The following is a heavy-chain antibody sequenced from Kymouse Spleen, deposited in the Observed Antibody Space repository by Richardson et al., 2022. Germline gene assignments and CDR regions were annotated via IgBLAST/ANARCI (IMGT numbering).Heavy chain of an antibody. CDR3: ASTYSSSWPYYYYYYGMDV. CDR2: IYYSGST. V-gene: IGHV4-31*03. D-gene: IGHD6-13*01. Sequence: QVQLQESGPGLVKPSQTLSLTCTVSGGSISSGGYYWSWIRQHPGKGLEWIGYIYYSGSTYYNPSLKSRVTISVDTSKNQFSLKLSSVTAADTAVYYCASTYSSSWPYYYYYYGMDVWGQGTTVTVSS. J-gene: IGHJ6*02. CDR1: GGSISSGGYY.